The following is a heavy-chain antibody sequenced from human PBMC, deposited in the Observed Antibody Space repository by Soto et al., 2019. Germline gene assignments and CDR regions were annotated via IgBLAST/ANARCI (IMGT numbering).Heavy chain of an antibody. Sequence: SETLSLTCTVSGGSISSSSYYWGWIRQPPGKGLEWIGSIYYSGSTYYNPSLKSRVTLSVDTSKTQFYLKLGSVTAADTAVYYCARGSGKDSSSWYASWCDSLGRVTLVIIAS. CDR1: GGSISSSSYY. CDR2: IYYSGST. D-gene: IGHD6-13*01. V-gene: IGHV4-39*01. J-gene: IGHJ5*01. CDR3: ARGSGKDSSSWYASWCDS.